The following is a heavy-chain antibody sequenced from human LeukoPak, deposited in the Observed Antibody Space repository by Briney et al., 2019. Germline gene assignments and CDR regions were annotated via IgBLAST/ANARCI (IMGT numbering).Heavy chain of an antibody. CDR2: ISGSGGST. D-gene: IGHD3-9*01. J-gene: IGHJ4*02. CDR1: GFTFSSYA. Sequence: PGGSLRLSCAASGFTFSSYAMSWVRQAPGQGLEWVSAISGSGGSTYYADSVKGRFTISRDNSKNTLYLQMNSLRAEDTAVYYCAKGPYYDILTGYYSDYWGQGTLVTVSS. CDR3: AKGPYYDILTGYYSDY. V-gene: IGHV3-23*01.